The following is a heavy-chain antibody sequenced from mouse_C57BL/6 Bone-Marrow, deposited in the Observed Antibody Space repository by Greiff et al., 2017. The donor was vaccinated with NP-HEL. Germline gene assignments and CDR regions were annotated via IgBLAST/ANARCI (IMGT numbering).Heavy chain of an antibody. Sequence: EVQLVESGGGLVKPGGSLKLSCAASGFTFSSYAMSWVRQTPEKRLEWVATISAGGSYTYYPDNVKGRFTLSRDNAKNNLYLQMSHLKSEDTAMYYCARDRDYGSSYLYYFDYWGKGTTLSVSS. CDR3: ARDRDYGSSYLYYFDY. CDR2: ISAGGSYT. V-gene: IGHV5-4*01. CDR1: GFTFSSYA. D-gene: IGHD1-1*01. J-gene: IGHJ2*01.